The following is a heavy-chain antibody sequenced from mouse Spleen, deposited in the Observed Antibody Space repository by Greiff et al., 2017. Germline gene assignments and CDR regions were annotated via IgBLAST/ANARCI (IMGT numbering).Heavy chain of an antibody. V-gene: IGHV2-9-1*01. CDR3: ARTYDYDSYAMDY. Sequence: QVQLQQSGPGLVAPSQSLSITCTVSGFSLTSYAISWVRQPPGKGLEWLGVIWTGGGTNYNSALKSRLSISKDNSKSQVFLKMNSLQTDDTARYYCARTYDYDSYAMDYWGQGTSVTVSS. CDR1: GFSLTSYA. D-gene: IGHD2-4*01. CDR2: IWTGGGT. J-gene: IGHJ4*01.